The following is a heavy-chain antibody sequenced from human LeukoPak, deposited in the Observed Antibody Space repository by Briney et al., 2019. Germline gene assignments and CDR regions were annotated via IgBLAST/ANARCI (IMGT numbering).Heavy chain of an antibody. CDR3: ARGDIRYNWNYVWFDP. D-gene: IGHD1-7*01. CDR2: IYPGDSDT. Sequence: GESLKISCKGSGYSFTSYWIGWVRQMPGKGLEWMGIIYPGDSDTRYSPSFQGQVTIPADKSISTAYLQWSSLKASDTAMYYCARGDIRYNWNYVWFDPWGQGTLVTVSS. J-gene: IGHJ5*02. CDR1: GYSFTSYW. V-gene: IGHV5-51*01.